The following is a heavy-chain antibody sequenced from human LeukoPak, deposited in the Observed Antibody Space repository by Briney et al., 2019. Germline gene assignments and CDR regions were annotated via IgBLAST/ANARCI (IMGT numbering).Heavy chain of an antibody. CDR1: GLSFSNCA. CDR2: ISGSGGST. V-gene: IGHV3-23*01. J-gene: IGHJ4*02. CDR3: AKDRQCSSSSCHGGFDH. Sequence: GGSLRLSCAASGLSFSNCAMSWVRQAPGKGLEWVSAISGSGGSTFYADSVKGRFTISRDNSKNTLYLQMNSLRVEDTAVYYCAKDRQCSSSSCHGGFDHWGQGTLVTVSS. D-gene: IGHD2-2*01.